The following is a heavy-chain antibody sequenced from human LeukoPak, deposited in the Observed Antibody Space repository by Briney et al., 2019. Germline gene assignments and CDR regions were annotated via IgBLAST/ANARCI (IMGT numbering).Heavy chain of an antibody. D-gene: IGHD1-20*01. CDR3: ARDHNWNDVIDY. CDR1: GFTFSSYW. CDR2: INSDGSST. Sequence: GGSLRLSCAASGFTFSSYWMRWVRQAPGKGLVWVSRINSDGSSTSYADSVKGRFTISRDNAKNALYLQMNSLRAEDTAVYYCARDHNWNDVIDYWGQGTLVTVSS. V-gene: IGHV3-74*01. J-gene: IGHJ4*02.